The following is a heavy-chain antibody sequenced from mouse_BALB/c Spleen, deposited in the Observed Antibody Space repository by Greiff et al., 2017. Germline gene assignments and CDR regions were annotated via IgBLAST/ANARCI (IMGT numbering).Heavy chain of an antibody. CDR3: ASMITTRDYYAMDY. J-gene: IGHJ4*01. V-gene: IGHV5-17*02. CDR2: ISSGSSTI. CDR1: GFTFSSFG. D-gene: IGHD2-4*01. Sequence: EVQGVESGGGLVQPGGSRKLSCAASGFTFSSFGMHWVRQAPEKGLEWVAYISSGSSTIYYADTVKGRFTISRDNPKNTLFLQMTSLRSEDTAMYYCASMITTRDYYAMDYWGQGTSVTVSS.